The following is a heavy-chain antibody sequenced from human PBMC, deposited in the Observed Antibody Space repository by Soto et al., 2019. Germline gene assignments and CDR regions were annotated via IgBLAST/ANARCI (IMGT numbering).Heavy chain of an antibody. D-gene: IGHD2-21*01. CDR3: ARGEEMAIPLRFDY. Sequence: QVQLVQSGAEVKKPGSSVKVSCKASGGTFSSYTISWVRQAPGQGLEWMGRIIPILGIANYAQKFQGRVTITADKSTSTAYMELSSLRSEDTAVYYCARGEEMAIPLRFDYWGQGTLVTVSS. V-gene: IGHV1-69*02. J-gene: IGHJ4*02. CDR2: IIPILGIA. CDR1: GGTFSSYT.